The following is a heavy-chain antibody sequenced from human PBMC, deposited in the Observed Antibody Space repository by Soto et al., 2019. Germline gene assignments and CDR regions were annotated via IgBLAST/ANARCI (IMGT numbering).Heavy chain of an antibody. CDR3: TRPYYYDSTGYQRY. D-gene: IGHD3-22*01. Sequence: PGGSLRLSCNCSGFRFSEHAMTWVRQAPGKGLEWVGFIRNTPYGGTTDYAASVRGRFTISRDDSASIAYLQMNSLKTEDTAVYYCTRPYYYDSTGYQRYWGQGTLVTVSS. CDR2: IRNTPYGGTT. V-gene: IGHV3-49*04. J-gene: IGHJ4*02. CDR1: GFRFSEHA.